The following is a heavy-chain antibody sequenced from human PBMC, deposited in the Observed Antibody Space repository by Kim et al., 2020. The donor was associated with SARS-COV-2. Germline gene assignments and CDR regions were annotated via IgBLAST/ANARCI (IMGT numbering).Heavy chain of an antibody. CDR2: FDPEDGET. V-gene: IGHV1-24*01. CDR3: AMLRRSNTEIYP. J-gene: IGHJ5*02. CDR1: GYTFTELS. D-gene: IGHD3-16*01. Sequence: ASVKVSCKVSGYTFTELSMHWVRQAPGKGLEWMGGFDPEDGETIYAQKFQGRVTMTEDTSTDTAYMELSSLRSEDTAVYYCAMLRRSNTEIYPWGEGALLTVSS.